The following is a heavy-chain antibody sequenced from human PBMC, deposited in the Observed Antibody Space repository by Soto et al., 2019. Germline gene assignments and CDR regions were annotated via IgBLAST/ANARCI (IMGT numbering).Heavy chain of an antibody. V-gene: IGHV3-7*04. CDR2: IKQDGSEK. Sequence: GGSLRLSCAASGFTFSSSWMSWVRQAPGKGLEWVANIKQDGSEKYYVDSVKGRFTISRDNAKNSLYLQMNSLRAEDTAVYYCARFYYDSSGYLPSPYYYYYGMDVWGQGTTVTVSS. CDR3: ARFYYDSSGYLPSPYYYYYGMDV. J-gene: IGHJ6*02. CDR1: GFTFSSSW. D-gene: IGHD3-22*01.